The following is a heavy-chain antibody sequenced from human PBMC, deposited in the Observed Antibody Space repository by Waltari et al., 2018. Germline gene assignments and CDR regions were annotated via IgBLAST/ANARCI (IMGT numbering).Heavy chain of an antibody. CDR1: GFTVSSNY. J-gene: IGHJ6*02. V-gene: IGHV3-53*02. CDR3: ARDYVLLWFGNYYYYGMDV. CDR2: IYSGGST. Sequence: EVQLVETGGGLIQPGGSLRLSCAASGFTVSSNYMRWVRQAPGKGLEWVSVIYSGGSTYYADSVKGRFTISRDNSKNTLYLQMNSLRAEDTAVYYCARDYVLLWFGNYYYYGMDVWGQGTTVTVSS. D-gene: IGHD3-10*01.